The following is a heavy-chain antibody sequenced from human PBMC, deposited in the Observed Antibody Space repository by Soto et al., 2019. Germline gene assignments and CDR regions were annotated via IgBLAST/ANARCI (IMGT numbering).Heavy chain of an antibody. CDR3: GTDLNPGVVGF. CDR2: TSNSGTT. D-gene: IGHD3-3*01. CDR1: TYSNNNLY. Sequence: SQTLSLTCTASTYSNNNLYLNWIRQSAGKGLEWIGYTSNSGTTNYNPSLQGRVTISADTSKNQFSLKLASVTAADTAVSCCGTDLNPGVVGFWGAGAMVTVSS. J-gene: IGHJ3*01. V-gene: IGHV4-4*09.